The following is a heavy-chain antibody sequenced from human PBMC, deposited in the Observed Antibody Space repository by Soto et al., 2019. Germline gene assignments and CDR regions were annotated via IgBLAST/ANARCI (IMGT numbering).Heavy chain of an antibody. J-gene: IGHJ4*02. D-gene: IGHD3-22*01. CDR1: GFTFSTYV. CDR2: ISDSGGRT. Sequence: PGGSLRLSCAASGFTFSTYVMSWVRQAPGKGLEWVSSISDSGGRTYNADSVKGRFTISRDNSKNTLDLQMNSLRAEDTAVYYCARTRFAYYYDGPGPTAFDWWGQGTLVTVSS. V-gene: IGHV3-23*01. CDR3: ARTRFAYYYDGPGPTAFDW.